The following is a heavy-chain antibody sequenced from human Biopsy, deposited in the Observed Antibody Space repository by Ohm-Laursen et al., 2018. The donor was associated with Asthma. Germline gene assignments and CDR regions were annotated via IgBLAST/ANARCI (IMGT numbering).Heavy chain of an antibody. CDR2: IMTVFGTT. CDR1: GGTFSNFA. CDR3: ARCQVGYSSGWSLLLKKIYYSGMDV. D-gene: IGHD6-19*01. Sequence: SSVKVSCKVPGGTFSNFAISWVRQAPGQGLEWLGGIMTVFGTTNYAQKFQGRVTITADESTSTAYMEVTSLRSEDTAIYYCARCQVGYSSGWSLLLKKIYYSGMDVWDQGTAVTVSS. J-gene: IGHJ6*02. V-gene: IGHV1-69*01.